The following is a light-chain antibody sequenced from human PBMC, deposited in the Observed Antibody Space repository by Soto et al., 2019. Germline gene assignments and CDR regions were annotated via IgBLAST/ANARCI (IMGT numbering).Light chain of an antibody. CDR1: QSVDIS. CDR3: QQYRSWPRT. V-gene: IGKV3-15*01. Sequence: EIVRTQSPATLSVSPGERATLSCRASQSVDISLAWYQQKPGQAPRLLIYGASTRATDMPGTFSGRGSGTEFTLTITSLRPEDFGVYYCQQYRSWPRTFGQGTKVDIK. CDR2: GAS. J-gene: IGKJ1*01.